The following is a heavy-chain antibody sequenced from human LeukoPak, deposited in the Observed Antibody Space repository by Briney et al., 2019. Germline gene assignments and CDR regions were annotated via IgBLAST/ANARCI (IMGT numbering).Heavy chain of an antibody. CDR3: ARDYSSGWNSAFDI. J-gene: IGHJ3*02. CDR2: VSSSSSTI. CDR1: GFTFSSYT. D-gene: IGHD6-19*01. Sequence: GGSLRLSCAASGFTFSSYTMNWVRQAPGKGLEWVSYVSSSSSTIYYADSVKGRFTISRDNAKNSLYLQMNSLRAEDTAVYYCARDYSSGWNSAFDIWGQGTMVTVSS. V-gene: IGHV3-48*04.